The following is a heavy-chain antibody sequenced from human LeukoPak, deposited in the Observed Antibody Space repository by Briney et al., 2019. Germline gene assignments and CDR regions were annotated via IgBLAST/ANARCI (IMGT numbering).Heavy chain of an antibody. D-gene: IGHD3-10*01. V-gene: IGHV3-33*01. CDR3: VGLGTNYYGLR. Sequence: PGGSLRLSCAASGFTFSSYGMHWARQAPGKGLEWAAIIWYDGSNKYYADSVKGRFTISRDNSKNTLYLEMNSLRAEDTAVYYCVGLGTNYYGLRWGQGTLVTVSS. CDR1: GFTFSSYG. J-gene: IGHJ4*02. CDR2: IWYDGSNK.